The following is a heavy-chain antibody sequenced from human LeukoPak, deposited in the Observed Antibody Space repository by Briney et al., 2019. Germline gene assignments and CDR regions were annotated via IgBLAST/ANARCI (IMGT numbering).Heavy chain of an antibody. V-gene: IGHV4-34*01. CDR3: ARAAYGENVWYFDL. CDR2: IDHGGGT. CDR1: GGSFSGYY. D-gene: IGHD4-17*01. J-gene: IGHJ2*01. Sequence: SETLSLTCGVYGGSFSGYYWSWIRQPPGKGLEWIGEIDHGGGTNCNSSLKSRVTMSLDTSKNQFSLRLSSLTAADTAVYSCARAAYGENVWYFDLWGRGTLVTVSS.